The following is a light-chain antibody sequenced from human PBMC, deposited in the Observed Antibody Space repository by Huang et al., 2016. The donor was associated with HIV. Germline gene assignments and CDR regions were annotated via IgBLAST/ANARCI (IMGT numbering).Light chain of an antibody. J-gene: IGKJ3*01. Sequence: SISCRSSRSLLHSDGHNYLDWYLQRPGQSPQLLIYFGSNRASGVPDRISGSGSGTDLTLKISRVEAEDVGVYYCMQVLQSPFTFGPGTKVDIK. CDR1: RSLLHSDGHNY. CDR2: FGS. CDR3: MQVLQSPFT. V-gene: IGKV2-28*01.